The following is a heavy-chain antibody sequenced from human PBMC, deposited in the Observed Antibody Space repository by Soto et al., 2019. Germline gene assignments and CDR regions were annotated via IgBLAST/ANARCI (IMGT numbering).Heavy chain of an antibody. D-gene: IGHD6-13*01. CDR2: ISSDGSNK. Sequence: QVQLVESGGGVVQPGRSLRLSCAASGFTFSNYAIHWVRQAPGKGLDWVAVISSDGSNKYYADSVKGRFTISRDNSKNTLYQQMNSLRAEDTAVYYCARELWPQLARTRDYYGVDVWGKGTTVTVSS. V-gene: IGHV3-30*01. J-gene: IGHJ6*04. CDR1: GFTFSNYA. CDR3: ARELWPQLARTRDYYGVDV.